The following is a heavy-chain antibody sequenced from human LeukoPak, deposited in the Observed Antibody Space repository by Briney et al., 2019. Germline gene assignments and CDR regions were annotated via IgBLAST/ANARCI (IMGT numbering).Heavy chain of an antibody. CDR1: GFTFDDYA. D-gene: IGHD3-9*01. Sequence: GGSLRLSCAASGFTFDDYAMHWVRQAPGKGLEWVSLISGDGGSTYYADSVKGRFTISRDNSKNSLYLQMNSLRTEDTALYYCAKDKDILRHFDWLHAFDIWGQGTMVTVSS. V-gene: IGHV3-43*02. CDR2: ISGDGGST. J-gene: IGHJ3*02. CDR3: AKDKDILRHFDWLHAFDI.